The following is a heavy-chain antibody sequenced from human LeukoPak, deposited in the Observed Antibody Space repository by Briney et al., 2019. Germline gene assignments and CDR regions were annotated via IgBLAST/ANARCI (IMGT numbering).Heavy chain of an antibody. CDR1: GFTFSTFW. CDR2: ISYDGSNK. CDR3: ARGDDYGDY. V-gene: IGHV3-30*03. Sequence: PGGSLRLSCEASGFTFSTFWMTWVRQVPGKGLEWVAVISYDGSNKYYADSVKGRFTISRDNSKNTLYLQMNSLRAEDTAVYYCARGDDYGDYWGQGTLVTVSS. J-gene: IGHJ4*02.